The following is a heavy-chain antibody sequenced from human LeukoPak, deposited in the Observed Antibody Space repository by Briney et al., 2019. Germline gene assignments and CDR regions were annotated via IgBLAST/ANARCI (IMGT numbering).Heavy chain of an antibody. J-gene: IGHJ6*02. CDR2: INTDGSTT. V-gene: IGHV3-74*01. Sequence: PGGSLRLSCAASGLTFSSYWMHWVRQAPGKGLVWVSIINTDGSTTRYADFVEGRFTISRDNARNTLYLEMNSLRVEDTAVYFCARDISRTMDVWGQGTTVTV. CDR1: GLTFSSYW. D-gene: IGHD2/OR15-2a*01. CDR3: ARDISRTMDV.